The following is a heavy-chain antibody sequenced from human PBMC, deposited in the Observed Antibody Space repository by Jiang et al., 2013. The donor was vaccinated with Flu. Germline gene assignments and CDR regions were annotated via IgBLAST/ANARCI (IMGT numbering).Heavy chain of an antibody. CDR2: IKSKTDGGTT. CDR3: TTDLVRDLWFGELFDAFDI. J-gene: IGHJ3*02. CDR1: GFTFSNAW. Sequence: AASGFTFSNAWMNWVRQAPGKGLEWVGRIKSKTDGGTTDYAAPVKGRFTISRDDSKNTLYLQMNSLKTEDTAVYYCTTDLVRDLWFGELFDAFDIWGQGTMVTVSS. D-gene: IGHD3-10*01. V-gene: IGHV3-15*07.